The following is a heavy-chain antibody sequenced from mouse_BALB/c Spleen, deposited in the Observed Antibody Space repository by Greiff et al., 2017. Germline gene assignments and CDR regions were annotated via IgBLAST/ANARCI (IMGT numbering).Heavy chain of an antibody. CDR3: ARYGSSHYYAMDY. CDR1: GFSLTSYG. D-gene: IGHD1-1*01. J-gene: IGHJ4*01. V-gene: IGHV2-2*02. CDR2: IWSGGST. Sequence: VMLVESGPGLVQPSQSLSITCTVSGFSLTSYGVHWVRQSPGKGLEWLGVIWSGGSTDYNAAFISRLSISKDNSKSQVFFKMNSLQANDTAIYYCARYGSSHYYAMDYWGQGTSVTVSS.